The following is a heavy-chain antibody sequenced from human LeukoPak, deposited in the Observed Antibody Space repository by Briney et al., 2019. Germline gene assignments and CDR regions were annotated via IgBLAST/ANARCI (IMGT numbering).Heavy chain of an antibody. CDR3: VLLWFGESRDV. CDR1: GGSISSYY. D-gene: IGHD3-10*01. V-gene: IGHV4-59*12. Sequence: SETLSLTCTVSGGSISSYYWTWIRQPPGKGLEWIGYIYYSGTTYYNPSLKSRVTISVDTSKNQFSLKLSSVTAADTAVYYCVLLWFGESRDVWGQGTLVTVSS. J-gene: IGHJ4*02. CDR2: IYYSGTT.